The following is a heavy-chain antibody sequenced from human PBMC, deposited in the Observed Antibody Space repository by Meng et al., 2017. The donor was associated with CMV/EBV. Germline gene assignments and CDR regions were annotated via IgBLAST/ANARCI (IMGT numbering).Heavy chain of an antibody. CDR3: ARAQSGSYAPTPFDY. V-gene: IGHV3-43D*03. CDR1: GFTFDDYA. J-gene: IGHJ4*02. CDR2: IRWDGGST. D-gene: IGHD1-26*01. Sequence: GESLKISCAASGFTFDDYAMHWVRQAPGKGLEWVSLIRWDGGSTYYADSVKGRFTISRDNSKNSLYLQMNSLRAEDTALYYCARAQSGSYAPTPFDYWGQGTLVTVSS.